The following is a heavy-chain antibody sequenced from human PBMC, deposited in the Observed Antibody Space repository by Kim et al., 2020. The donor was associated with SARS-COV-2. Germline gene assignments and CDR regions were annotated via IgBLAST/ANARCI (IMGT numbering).Heavy chain of an antibody. V-gene: IGHV3-48*01. J-gene: IGHJ4*02. CDR2: SPI. D-gene: IGHD1-26*01. CDR3: ASLGASVDY. Sequence: SPIYIADPLKGRFTISRDNAKNSLYLQMNSLRAEDTAVYYCASLGASVDYWGQGTLVTVSS.